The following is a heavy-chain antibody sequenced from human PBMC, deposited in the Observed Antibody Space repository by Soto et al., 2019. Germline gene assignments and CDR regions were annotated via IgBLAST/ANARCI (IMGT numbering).Heavy chain of an antibody. CDR1: GGTFSSYA. CDR3: ARGGYCSGGSCYHDAFDI. J-gene: IGHJ3*02. D-gene: IGHD2-15*01. V-gene: IGHV1-69*13. CDR2: IIPIFGTA. Sequence: SVKVSCKASGGTFSSYAISWVRQAPGQGLEWMGGIIPIFGTANYAQKFQGRVTITADESTSSAYMELSSLISEDTAVYYCARGGYCSGGSCYHDAFDIWGQGTMVTVSS.